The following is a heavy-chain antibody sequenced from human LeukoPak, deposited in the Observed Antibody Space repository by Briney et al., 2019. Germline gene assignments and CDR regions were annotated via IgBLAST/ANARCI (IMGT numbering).Heavy chain of an antibody. J-gene: IGHJ4*02. CDR3: AKREKTFDY. D-gene: IGHD5-24*01. CDR2: INSDGSST. V-gene: IGHV3-74*01. CDR1: GFTFSSCW. Sequence: GGSLRLSCAASGFTFSSCWMHWVRQAPGKGLVWVSRINSDGSSTSYADSVKGRFTISRDNSKNTLYLQMNSLRAEDTAVYYCAKREKTFDYWGQGTLVTVSS.